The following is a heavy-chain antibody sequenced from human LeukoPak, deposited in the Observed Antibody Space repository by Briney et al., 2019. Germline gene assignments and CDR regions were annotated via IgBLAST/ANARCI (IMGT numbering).Heavy chain of an antibody. D-gene: IGHD6-13*01. V-gene: IGHV1-18*01. Sequence: ASVKVSCKASGYTLTSYGISWVRQAPGQGLEWMGWISAYNDNTNYAQKLQRRVTMTTDTSTSTAYMELTSLRSDDTAVYYCARVSSRVRKYSSSWYMYDTWGQGTLVTVSS. CDR3: ARVSSRVRKYSSSWYMYDT. J-gene: IGHJ5*02. CDR2: ISAYNDNT. CDR1: GYTLTSYG.